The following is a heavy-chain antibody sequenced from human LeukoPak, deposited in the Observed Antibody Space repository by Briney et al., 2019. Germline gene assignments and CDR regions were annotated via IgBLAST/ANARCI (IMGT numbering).Heavy chain of an antibody. V-gene: IGHV3-23*01. CDR1: GFTFSSYA. J-gene: IGHJ4*02. CDR2: ISGSGGST. D-gene: IGHD5-24*01. Sequence: GGSLRLSCAASGFTFSSYAMSWVRQAPGKGLEWVSAISGSGGSTYYADSVKGRFTISRDNSKNTPYLQMNSLRAEDTAVYYCAKADNVEMATSCDYWGRGALVTVSS. CDR3: AKADNVEMATSCDY.